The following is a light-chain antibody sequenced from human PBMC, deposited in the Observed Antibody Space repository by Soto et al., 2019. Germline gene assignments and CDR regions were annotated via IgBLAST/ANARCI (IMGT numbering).Light chain of an antibody. V-gene: IGLV2-8*01. J-gene: IGLJ2*01. CDR2: EVS. CDR3: SSYAGSNNLL. Sequence: QSALTQPPSASGSPGQSVTIPCTGTSSDVGGYNYVSWYQQHPGKAPKLMIYEVSERPSGVPDRFSGSKSGNTASLTVSGLQAEDEADYYCSSYAGSNNLLFGGGTQLTVL. CDR1: SSDVGGYNY.